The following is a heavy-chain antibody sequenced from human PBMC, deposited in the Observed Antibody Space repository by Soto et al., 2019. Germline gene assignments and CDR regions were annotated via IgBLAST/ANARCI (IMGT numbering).Heavy chain of an antibody. D-gene: IGHD6-6*01. CDR3: ARGGSSSDNGMDV. J-gene: IGHJ6*02. CDR1: GFSFSTYS. Sequence: EVQLVESGGGLVQPGGSLSLSCAASGFSFSTYSMNWVRQAPGKGLEWVSYISSRSYTIYYIDSVKGRFTISRDNAKSSLYLQMNSLRDEDTAVYYCARGGSSSDNGMDVWGQGTTVTVSS. CDR2: ISSRSYTI. V-gene: IGHV3-48*02.